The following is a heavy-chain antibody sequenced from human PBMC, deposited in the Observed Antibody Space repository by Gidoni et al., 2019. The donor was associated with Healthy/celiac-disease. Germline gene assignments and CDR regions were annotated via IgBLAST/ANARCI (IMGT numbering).Heavy chain of an antibody. CDR1: GGSISSSSYY. Sequence: QLQLQESGPGLVKPSETLSLTCTVSGGSISSSSYYWGWIRQPPGKGLEWIGSIYYSGRTYYSPSLKSRVTISVDTSKNQFSLKLSSVTAADTAVYYCARHSLDQETSYDFWSGPMGAFDIWGQGTMVTVSS. CDR3: ARHSLDQETSYDFWSGPMGAFDI. D-gene: IGHD3-3*01. CDR2: IYYSGRT. J-gene: IGHJ3*02. V-gene: IGHV4-39*01.